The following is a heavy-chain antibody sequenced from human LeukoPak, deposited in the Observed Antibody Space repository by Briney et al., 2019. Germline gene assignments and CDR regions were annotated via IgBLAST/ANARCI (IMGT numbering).Heavy chain of an antibody. Sequence: GASVKVSCKASGYTFTGYYMHWVRQAPRQGLEWMGWINPNSGGTNYAQKFQGRVTMTRDTSISTAYMELSRLRSDDTAVYYCARWYGSGVPDYYMDVWGKGTTVTISS. CDR1: GYTFTGYY. CDR2: INPNSGGT. D-gene: IGHD3-10*01. J-gene: IGHJ6*03. CDR3: ARWYGSGVPDYYMDV. V-gene: IGHV1-2*02.